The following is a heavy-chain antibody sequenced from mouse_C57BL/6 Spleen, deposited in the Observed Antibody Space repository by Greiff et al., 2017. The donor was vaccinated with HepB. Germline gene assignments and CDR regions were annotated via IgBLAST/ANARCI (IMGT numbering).Heavy chain of an antibody. J-gene: IGHJ3*01. CDR2: ISSGGDYI. CDR3: TREEVYDGYYVGVCAY. Sequence: DVKLVESGEGLVKPGGSLKLSCAASGFTFSSYAMSWVRQTPEKRLEWVAYISSGGDYIYYADTVKGRFTISRDNARNTLYLQMSSLKSEDTAMYYCTREEVYDGYYVGVCAYWGQGTLVTVSA. V-gene: IGHV5-9-1*02. D-gene: IGHD2-3*01. CDR1: GFTFSSYA.